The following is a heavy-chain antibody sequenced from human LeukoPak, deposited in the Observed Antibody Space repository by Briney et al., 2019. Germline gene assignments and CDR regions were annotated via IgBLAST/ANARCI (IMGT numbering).Heavy chain of an antibody. CDR2: IYHSGST. CDR1: GGSISSGGYY. CDR3: ARAIGELEPRFYYFDY. V-gene: IGHV4-30-2*01. J-gene: IGHJ4*02. Sequence: SETLSLTCTVSGGSISSGGYYWSWIRQPPGKGLEWIGYIYHSGSTYYNPSLKSRVTISVDRSKNQFSLKLSSVTAADTAVYYCARAIGELEPRFYYFDYWGQGTLVTVSS. D-gene: IGHD1-14*01.